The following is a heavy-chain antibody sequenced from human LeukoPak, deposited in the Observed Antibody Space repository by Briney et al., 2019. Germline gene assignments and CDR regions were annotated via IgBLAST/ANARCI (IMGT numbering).Heavy chain of an antibody. CDR2: IYHSGST. Sequence: PSQTLSLTCAVSGGSISSGGYSWSWIRQPPGKGLEWIGYIYHSGSTYYNPSLKSLVTISVDTSKNQFSLKLSSVTAADTAVYYCARGRGYSYGYAFDYWGQGTLVTVSS. J-gene: IGHJ4*02. D-gene: IGHD5-18*01. CDR3: ARGRGYSYGYAFDY. V-gene: IGHV4-30-2*01. CDR1: GGSISSGGYS.